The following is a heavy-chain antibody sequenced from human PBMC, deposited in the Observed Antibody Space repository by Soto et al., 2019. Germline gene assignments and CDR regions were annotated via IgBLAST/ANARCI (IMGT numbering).Heavy chain of an antibody. D-gene: IGHD3-9*01. Sequence: GGSLRLSCAASGFTFSSYGMHWVRQAPGKGLEWVAVISYDGSNKYYADSVKGRFTISRDNSKNTLYLQMNSLRAEDKVVYYCAAYKTPPSPFDWFPNYYYGMDVWGQGNTVTVS. CDR1: GFTFSSYG. V-gene: IGHV3-30*03. CDR3: AAYKTPPSPFDWFPNYYYGMDV. CDR2: ISYDGSNK. J-gene: IGHJ6*02.